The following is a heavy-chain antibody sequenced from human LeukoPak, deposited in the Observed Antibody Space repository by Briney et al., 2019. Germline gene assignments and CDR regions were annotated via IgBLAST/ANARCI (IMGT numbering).Heavy chain of an antibody. CDR2: IWSDGSNR. J-gene: IGHJ4*01. D-gene: IGHD4-11*01. Sequence: GRSLGLSCAASGFIFSHYGMHWVRQAPGKGLEGVAVIWSDGSNRFYAGSVNGRFTIFRDNAQNTVFLQMNSLRAEDTAMYYCARDAQRGFDYSNSLRYWGHGTLVTVSS. V-gene: IGHV3-33*01. CDR1: GFIFSHYG. CDR3: ARDAQRGFDYSNSLRY.